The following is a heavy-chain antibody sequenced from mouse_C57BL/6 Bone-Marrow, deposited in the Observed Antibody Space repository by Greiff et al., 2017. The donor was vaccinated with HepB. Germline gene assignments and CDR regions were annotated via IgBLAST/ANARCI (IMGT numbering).Heavy chain of an antibody. V-gene: IGHV5-12*01. CDR3: ARGGLDYAMDY. D-gene: IGHD2-2*01. CDR1: GFTFSDYY. CDR2: ISNGGGST. Sequence: EVKLMESGGGLVQPGGSLKLSCAASGFTFSDYYMYWVRQTPEKRLEWVAYISNGGGSTYYPDTVKGRFTISRDNAKNTLYLQMSRLKSEDTAMYYCARGGLDYAMDYWGQGTSVTVSS. J-gene: IGHJ4*01.